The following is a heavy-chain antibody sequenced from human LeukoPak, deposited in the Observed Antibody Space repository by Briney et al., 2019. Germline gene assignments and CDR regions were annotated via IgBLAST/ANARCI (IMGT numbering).Heavy chain of an antibody. CDR3: ARCAAVGATGGWFDP. CDR2: INHSGST. D-gene: IGHD1-26*01. J-gene: IGHJ5*02. Sequence: SETLSLTCAVYGGSFSGYYWSWIRQPPGKGLEWIGEINHSGSTNYNPSLKSRVTISVDTSKNQFSLKLISVTAADTAVYYCARCAAVGATGGWFDPWGQGTLVTVSS. V-gene: IGHV4-34*01. CDR1: GGSFSGYY.